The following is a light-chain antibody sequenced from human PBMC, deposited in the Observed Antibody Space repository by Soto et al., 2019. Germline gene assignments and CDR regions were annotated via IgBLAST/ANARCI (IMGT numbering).Light chain of an antibody. CDR1: QSISSW. CDR2: KAS. Sequence: DIQMTQSPSTLSASVGDRVTITCRASQSISSWLAWYQQKPGKAPKLLIYKASSLESGVPSRFSGSGSGTELTLTISSLQHVDFATCYCKQYNSYPSFGGGTKVDIK. V-gene: IGKV1-5*03. CDR3: KQYNSYPS. J-gene: IGKJ4*01.